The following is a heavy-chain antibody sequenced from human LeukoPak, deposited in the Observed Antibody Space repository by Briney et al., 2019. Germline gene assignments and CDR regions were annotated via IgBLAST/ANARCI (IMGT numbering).Heavy chain of an antibody. CDR2: IYYSGST. CDR3: ARLDYYDSSGYYDNYYMDV. J-gene: IGHJ6*03. V-gene: IGHV4-39*01. CDR1: GGSISSSSYY. Sequence: SETLSLTCTVSGGSISSSSYYWGWIRQPPGKGLEWIGSIYYSGSTYYNPSLKSRVTISVDTSKNQFSLKLSSVTAADTAVYYCARLDYYDSSGYYDNYYMDVWGKGTTVTVSS. D-gene: IGHD3-22*01.